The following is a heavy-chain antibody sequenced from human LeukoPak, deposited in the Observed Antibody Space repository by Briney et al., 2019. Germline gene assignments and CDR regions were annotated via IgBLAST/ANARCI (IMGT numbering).Heavy chain of an antibody. CDR1: GYTFTSYG. D-gene: IGHD3-16*02. Sequence: ASVKVSCKASGYTFTSYGISWARQAPGQGLEWMGWISAYNGNTNYAQKLQGRVTMTTDTSTSTAYMELRSLRSDDTAVYYCARDKVYDYVWGSYRFPVGYWGQGTLVTVSS. V-gene: IGHV1-18*01. J-gene: IGHJ4*02. CDR2: ISAYNGNT. CDR3: ARDKVYDYVWGSYRFPVGY.